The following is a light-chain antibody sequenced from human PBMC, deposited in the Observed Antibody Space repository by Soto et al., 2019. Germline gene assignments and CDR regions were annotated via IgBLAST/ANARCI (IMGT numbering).Light chain of an antibody. J-gene: IGKJ5*01. V-gene: IGKV1-9*01. Sequence: DTQLTQSPSFLSASVGDRVTITCRASQGISTFAWYQLKPGKAPKLLIYAASTLQSGVPLRFSGSGSGTEFTLTISSLQPEDFATYYCQQLNSYPITFGQGTRLEIK. CDR1: QGISTF. CDR2: AAS. CDR3: QQLNSYPIT.